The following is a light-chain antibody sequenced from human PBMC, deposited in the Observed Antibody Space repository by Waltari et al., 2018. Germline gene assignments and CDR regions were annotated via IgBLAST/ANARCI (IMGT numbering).Light chain of an antibody. CDR3: YSTTDNNLGV. CDR2: QEG. J-gene: IGLJ1*01. V-gene: IGLV3-27*01. Sequence: SSELTQPSSVSVSPGQTARITCSGDMLPKKYTRWFQQKPGQAPVLVLYQEGARPSGIPERYSGSSSGTTVTLTISGAQVEDEADYDCYSTTDNNLGVFGPGTRVTVL. CDR1: MLPKKY.